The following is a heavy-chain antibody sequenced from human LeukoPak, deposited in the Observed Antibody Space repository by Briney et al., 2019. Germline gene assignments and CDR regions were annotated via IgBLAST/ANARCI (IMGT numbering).Heavy chain of an antibody. CDR1: GYTFTSYA. CDR2: INTNTGNP. J-gene: IGHJ4*02. V-gene: IGHV7-4-1*02. CDR3: ARSLFRGVTLGLDF. Sequence: ASVKVSCKASGYTFTSYAMNWVRQAPGQGLEWMGWINTNTGNPTYAQGFTGRFVFSLDTSVSTAYLQISSLKAEDTAVYYCARSLFRGVTLGLDFGGQGTLVTVSS. D-gene: IGHD3-10*01.